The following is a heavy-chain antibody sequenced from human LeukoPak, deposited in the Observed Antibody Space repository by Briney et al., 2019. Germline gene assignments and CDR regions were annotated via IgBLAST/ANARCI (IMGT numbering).Heavy chain of an antibody. D-gene: IGHD2-15*01. V-gene: IGHV5-51*01. CDR3: ARSGGGHVY. CDR1: EYRIIGHG. J-gene: IGHJ4*02. CDR2: IYPGDSDT. Sequence: LKDSNKGAEYRIIGHGGGRVSKKHGKGLEWMGIIYPGDSDTRYSPSFQGQVTISADKSISSAYLQWSSLKASDTAMYYCARSGGGHVYWCQGNLVTVAS.